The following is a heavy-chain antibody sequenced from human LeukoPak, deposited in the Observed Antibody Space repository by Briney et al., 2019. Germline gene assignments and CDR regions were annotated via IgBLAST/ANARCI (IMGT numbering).Heavy chain of an antibody. CDR1: GFTFSNYW. Sequence: GGSLRLSCAASGFTFSNYWMHWVRQAPGKGLVWVSRINTDGSYTSYADSVKGRFTISRDNAKNTQFLQMNSLRAEDTAVYYCAIGYGDYPYYYYMDVWGKGTTVTVSS. V-gene: IGHV3-74*01. J-gene: IGHJ6*03. CDR2: INTDGSYT. CDR3: AIGYGDYPYYYYMDV. D-gene: IGHD4-17*01.